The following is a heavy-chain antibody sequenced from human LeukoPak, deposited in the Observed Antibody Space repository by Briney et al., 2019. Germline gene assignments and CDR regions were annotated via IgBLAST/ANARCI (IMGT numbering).Heavy chain of an antibody. D-gene: IGHD2-15*01. Sequence: GGSLRVSCAASGFTFSDYSMTWVRQPPGRGLEWVSTIRVIPSVTFYADSVKGRFTISRDNSKNIVSLEMNSLRAEDTAIYYCANGGYNTWFAPWGQGPLVRVSS. CDR3: ANGGYNTWFAP. J-gene: IGHJ5*02. V-gene: IGHV3-23*01. CDR1: GFTFSDYS. CDR2: IRVIPSVT.